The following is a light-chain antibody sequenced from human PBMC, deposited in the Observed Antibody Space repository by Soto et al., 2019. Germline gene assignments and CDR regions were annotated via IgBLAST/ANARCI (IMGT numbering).Light chain of an antibody. CDR3: QQYGTSPPT. CDR1: QSVSRNS. V-gene: IGKV3-20*01. J-gene: IGKJ3*01. CDR2: GAS. Sequence: EIVLTQSPGPLSLSPGERATLSCRASQSVSRNSLAWYQQQPGQAPRLLIYGASSRATDIPDRFSGSGSGTDFTLIVSRLEPEDFAVYFCQQYGTSPPTFGPGTKVDIK.